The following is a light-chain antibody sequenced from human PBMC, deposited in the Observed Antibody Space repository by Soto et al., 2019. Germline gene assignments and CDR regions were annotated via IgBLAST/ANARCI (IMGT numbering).Light chain of an antibody. CDR1: QSVSSY. V-gene: IGKV3-11*01. CDR3: QQRSHWPLT. J-gene: IGKJ5*01. CDR2: DAS. Sequence: EIVLTQSPATLSLSPGDKATLSCWASQSVSSYLAWYQQKPGQAPRLLLYDASDRVTGVPDRFSGSGSETDFTLTISSLEPEDFAVYYCQQRSHWPLTFGQGTRLEI.